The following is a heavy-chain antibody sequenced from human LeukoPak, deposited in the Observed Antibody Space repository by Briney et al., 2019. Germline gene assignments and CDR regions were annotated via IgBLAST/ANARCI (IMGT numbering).Heavy chain of an antibody. CDR2: IYYSGST. Sequence: SETLSLTCTVSGGSISSYYWSWIRQPPGKGLEWIGSIYYSGSTYYNPSLKSRVTISVDTSKNQFSLKLSSVTAADTAVYYCARRGTMVRGAVDYWGQGTLVTVSS. J-gene: IGHJ4*02. V-gene: IGHV4-39*01. CDR1: GGSISSYY. CDR3: ARRGTMVRGAVDY. D-gene: IGHD3-10*01.